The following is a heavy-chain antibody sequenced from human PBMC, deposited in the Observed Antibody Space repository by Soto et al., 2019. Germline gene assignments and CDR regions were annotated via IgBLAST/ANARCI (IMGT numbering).Heavy chain of an antibody. Sequence: GGSLRLSCAASGFTFSSYSMSWVGQAPGKGLEWVSGFRSSGDDGTTYYADSVKGRFTISRDNSKNTLFLQMNSLRAEDTAIYYCAKKVNSRSGSQYIHYRGQGTLVTVST. CDR1: GFTFSSYS. CDR3: AKKVNSRSGSQYIHY. D-gene: IGHD3-10*01. CDR2: FRSSGDDGTT. V-gene: IGHV3-23*01. J-gene: IGHJ4*02.